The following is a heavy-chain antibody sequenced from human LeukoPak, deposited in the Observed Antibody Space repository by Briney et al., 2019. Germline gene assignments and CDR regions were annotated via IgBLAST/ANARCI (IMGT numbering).Heavy chain of an antibody. Sequence: SETLSLTCTVSGGSISSYYWSWIRQPAGKGLEWIGRIYTSGSTNYNPSLKSRVTMSVDTSKNQFSLRLSSVTAADTAVYYCARVPAGYYDFWSAQVTGWFDPWGQGTLVTVSS. CDR2: IYTSGST. V-gene: IGHV4-4*07. D-gene: IGHD3-3*01. CDR1: GGSISSYY. J-gene: IGHJ5*02. CDR3: ARVPAGYYDFWSAQVTGWFDP.